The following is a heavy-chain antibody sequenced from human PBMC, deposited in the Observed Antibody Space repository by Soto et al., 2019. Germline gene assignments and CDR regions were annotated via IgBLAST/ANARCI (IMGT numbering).Heavy chain of an antibody. CDR2: ISGSGGST. CDR3: AEDLSEYYYGSSGYYPPG. J-gene: IGHJ4*02. CDR1: GFTFSSYA. Sequence: EVQLLESGGGLVQPGGSLRLSCAASGFTFSSYAMSWVRQAPGKGLEWVSAISGSGGSTYYADSVKGRFTISRDNSKNTLYLEMSSLRAEDTAVYYWAEDLSEYYYGSSGYYPPGWGQGTLVTVSS. V-gene: IGHV3-23*01. D-gene: IGHD3-22*01.